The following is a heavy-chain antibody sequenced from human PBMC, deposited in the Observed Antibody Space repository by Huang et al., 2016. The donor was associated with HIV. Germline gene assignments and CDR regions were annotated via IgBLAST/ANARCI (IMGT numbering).Heavy chain of an antibody. J-gene: IGHJ4*02. CDR1: GYGFSSYW. Sequence: EVLLVQSGAELKEPGESLKISCKASGYGFSSYWIGWVRQKPGKGLVWMGIIYPRDSETKYSPSFDGQVTSSADKSTRTAYQQWESLKAPDTAIYFCARQVDGFRSHFDFWGQGTLVSVSS. V-gene: IGHV5-51*01. CDR2: IYPRDSET. D-gene: IGHD5-18*01. CDR3: ARQVDGFRSHFDF.